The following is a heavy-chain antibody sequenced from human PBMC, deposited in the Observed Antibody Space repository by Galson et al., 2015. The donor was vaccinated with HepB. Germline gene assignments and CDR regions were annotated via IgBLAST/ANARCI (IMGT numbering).Heavy chain of an antibody. D-gene: IGHD6-19*01. V-gene: IGHV1-18*04. CDR2: ISAYNGNT. CDR1: GYTFTGYY. J-gene: IGHJ4*02. CDR3: ARDLAVAGTGVRYYFDY. Sequence: SVKVSCKASGYTFTGYYMHWVRQAPGQGLEWMGWISAYNGNTNYAQKLQGRVTMTTDTSTSTAYMELRSLRSDDTAVYYCARDLAVAGTGVRYYFDYWGQGTLVTVSS.